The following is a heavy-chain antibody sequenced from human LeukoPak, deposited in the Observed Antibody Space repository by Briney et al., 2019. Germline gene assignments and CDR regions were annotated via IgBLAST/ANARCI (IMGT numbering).Heavy chain of an antibody. V-gene: IGHV3-21*01. CDR2: MSTSATYI. CDR3: ARAPGQGPE. Sequence: GGSLGLSCAASGFSLSSNSMNWFRQAPGRGLEWVSSMSTSATYIHYADSVKGRFTMSRDNAKNSLYLQMNSLRAEDTAVYYCARAPGQGPEWGQGTLVTVSS. CDR1: GFSLSSNS. J-gene: IGHJ4*02. D-gene: IGHD3-10*01.